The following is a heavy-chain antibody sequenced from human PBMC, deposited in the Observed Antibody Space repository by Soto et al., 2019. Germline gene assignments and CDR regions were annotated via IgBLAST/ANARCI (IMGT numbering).Heavy chain of an antibody. D-gene: IGHD2-21*02. Sequence: LRLSCAASGLTFSGHWMTWVRQAPGEGLQWVAAIKPDGSETFYVDSVKGRFTISRDNARNSLFLQMDSLRAEDTAVYYCTSRPSGMTYHAVFDFWGQGTLVTVSS. CDR2: IKPDGSET. CDR3: TSRPSGMTYHAVFDF. CDR1: GLTFSGHW. V-gene: IGHV3-7*03. J-gene: IGHJ4*02.